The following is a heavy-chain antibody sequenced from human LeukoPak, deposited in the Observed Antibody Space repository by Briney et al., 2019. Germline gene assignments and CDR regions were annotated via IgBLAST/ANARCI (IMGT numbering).Heavy chain of an antibody. V-gene: IGHV3-13*01. J-gene: IGHJ4*02. CDR3: ARGHCSGGSCIPEHYFDY. CDR2: IGIAGDT. Sequence: GGSLRLSCAASGFTFSSYDMHWVRQATGKGLEWVSAIGIAGDTYYPGSVKGRFTISRENAKNSLYLQMNSLRAGDTAVYYCARGHCSGGSCIPEHYFDYWGQGTLVTVSS. D-gene: IGHD2-15*01. CDR1: GFTFSSYD.